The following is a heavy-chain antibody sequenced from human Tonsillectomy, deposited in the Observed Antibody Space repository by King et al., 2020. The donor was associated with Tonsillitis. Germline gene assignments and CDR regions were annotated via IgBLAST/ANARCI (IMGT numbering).Heavy chain of an antibody. J-gene: IGHJ5*02. CDR3: VLPGFVFTYCGGGCSP. CDR2: ISSNGGSA. CDR1: GFTFSSHA. D-gene: IGHD2-21*02. V-gene: IGHV3-64D*06. Sequence: QLVQSGGGLVQPGGSLRLSCSASGFTFSSHAMHWVRQAPGKGLEYVSAISSNGGSAYYADSVKGRFTISRDNSKNTLYLQMSSLRAEDTAVYYWVLPGFVFTYCGGGCSPWGQGTLVTVSS.